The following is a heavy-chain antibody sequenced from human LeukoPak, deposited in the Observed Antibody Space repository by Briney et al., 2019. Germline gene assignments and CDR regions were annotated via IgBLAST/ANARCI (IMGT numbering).Heavy chain of an antibody. Sequence: GRSLRLCCAASGFTFSSYAMHWVRQAPGKGLEWVAVISYDGSNKYYADSVEGRFTISRDNSKNTLYLQMNSLRAEDTAVYYCARDLGGWIQLWLFDYWGQGTLVTVSS. CDR2: ISYDGSNK. CDR1: GFTFSSYA. CDR3: ARDLGGWIQLWLFDY. V-gene: IGHV3-30-3*01. D-gene: IGHD5-18*01. J-gene: IGHJ4*02.